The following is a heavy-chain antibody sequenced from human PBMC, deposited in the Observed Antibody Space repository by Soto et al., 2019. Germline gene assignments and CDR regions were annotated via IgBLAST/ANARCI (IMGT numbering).Heavy chain of an antibody. CDR2: ISAYNGNT. CDR3: GKGDTIFGVVDD. J-gene: IGHJ4*02. Sequence: ASVKVSCKASGYTFTSYGISWVRQAPGQGLEWMGWISAYNGNTNYAQKLQGRVTMTTDTSTSTAYMELRSLRSDDTALYYCGKGDTIFGVVDDWGPGTLVTVSS. V-gene: IGHV1-18*04. D-gene: IGHD3-3*01. CDR1: GYTFTSYG.